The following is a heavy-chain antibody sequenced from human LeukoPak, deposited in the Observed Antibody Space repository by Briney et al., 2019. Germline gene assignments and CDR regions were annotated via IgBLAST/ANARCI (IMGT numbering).Heavy chain of an antibody. Sequence: GGSLRLSCAASGFTVGTTYMSWVRQAPGKGLEWVSLIYSGVTTYYADSVKGRFTISRDNSKNTLYLQMHSLRAEDTAVYYCARVYLYYYMDVWGKGTTVTVSS. J-gene: IGHJ6*03. V-gene: IGHV3-53*01. CDR3: ARVYLYYYMDV. CDR2: IYSGVTT. CDR1: GFTVGTTY.